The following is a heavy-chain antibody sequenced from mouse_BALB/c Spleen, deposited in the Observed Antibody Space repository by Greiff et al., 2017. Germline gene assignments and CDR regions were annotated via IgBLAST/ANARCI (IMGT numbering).Heavy chain of an antibody. CDR2: IWSGGST. Sequence: VQLQQSGPGLVQPSQSLSITCTVSGFSLTSYGVHWVRQSPGKGLEWLGVIWSGGSTDYNAAFISRLSFSKDNSKSQVFFKMNSLQANDTAIYYCARNGNYDGSSYTDFAYWGQGTLVTVSA. V-gene: IGHV2-2*02. CDR1: GFSLTSYG. D-gene: IGHD1-1*01. CDR3: ARNGNYDGSSYTDFAY. J-gene: IGHJ3*01.